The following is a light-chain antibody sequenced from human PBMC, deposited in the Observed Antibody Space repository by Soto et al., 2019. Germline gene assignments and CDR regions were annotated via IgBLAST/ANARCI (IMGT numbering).Light chain of an antibody. Sequence: EIVMTQSPATLSVSPGERATLSCRASQSVGSNLAWYQQKPGQAPRLLMYDATTRATGIPARLSGSGSGTEFTLSITSLQSEDFVVYYCQQYYNQWTFGQGPKLDIK. CDR3: QQYYNQWT. CDR1: QSVGSN. J-gene: IGKJ1*01. V-gene: IGKV3-15*01. CDR2: DAT.